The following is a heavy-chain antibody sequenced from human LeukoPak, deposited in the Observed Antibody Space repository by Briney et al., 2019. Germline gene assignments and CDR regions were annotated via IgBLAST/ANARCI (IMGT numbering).Heavy chain of an antibody. CDR2: VKKDASEK. D-gene: IGHD4-17*01. CDR1: GFTFSNNW. V-gene: IGHV3-7*01. Sequence: GGSLRLSCAASGFTFSNNWMTWVRQAPGKGLEWVASVKKDASEKYYVDSVKGRFTISRDNAKNSLYLQMNSLRAEDTAVYYCARDSSHYGDYVPNWFDPWGQGTLVTVSS. CDR3: ARDSSHYGDYVPNWFDP. J-gene: IGHJ5*02.